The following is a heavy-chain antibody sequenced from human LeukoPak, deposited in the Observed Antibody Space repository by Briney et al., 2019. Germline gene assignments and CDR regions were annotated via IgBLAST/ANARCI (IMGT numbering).Heavy chain of an antibody. J-gene: IGHJ4*02. D-gene: IGHD2-2*01. CDR2: VWYDGSKK. CDR1: GFAFSNYG. CDR3: ARDYCSTTTCLDY. Sequence: PGGSLRLSCAASGFAFSNYGMQWVRQAPGKGLEWVAVVWYDGSKKYYADSVKGRFTISRDDSKNTVYLQMNSLRVEDTAIYCCARDYCSTTTCLDYWGQGTLVTVSA. V-gene: IGHV3-33*01.